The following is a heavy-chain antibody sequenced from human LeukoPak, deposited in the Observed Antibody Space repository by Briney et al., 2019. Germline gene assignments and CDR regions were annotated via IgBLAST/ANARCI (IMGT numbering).Heavy chain of an antibody. CDR2: ISGSGGST. CDR1: GFTGSYA. CDR3: AKVSSWYSFDY. D-gene: IGHD6-13*01. J-gene: IGHJ4*02. V-gene: IGHV3-23*01. Sequence: PGGSLRLSCAASGFTGSYAMSWVRQAPGKGLEWVSAISGSGGSTYYADSVKGRFTISRDNSKNTLYLQMNSLRAEDTAVYYCAKVSSWYSFDYWGQGTLVTVSS.